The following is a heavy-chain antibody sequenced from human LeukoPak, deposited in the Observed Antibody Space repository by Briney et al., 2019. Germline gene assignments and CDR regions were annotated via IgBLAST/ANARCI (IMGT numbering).Heavy chain of an antibody. V-gene: IGHV1-46*01. D-gene: IGHD5-18*01. Sequence: ASVKVSCKASGYIFTSYYMHWVQQAPGQGLEWVGIINPSGGSINYAQKFQGRVTTTRDMSTSTVYMELSSLRSEDRAVYYCARALPHRRLMDTTMEQHWFDPWGQGTLVTVSS. CDR3: ARALPHRRLMDTTMEQHWFDP. CDR1: GYIFTSYY. CDR2: INPSGGSI. J-gene: IGHJ5*02.